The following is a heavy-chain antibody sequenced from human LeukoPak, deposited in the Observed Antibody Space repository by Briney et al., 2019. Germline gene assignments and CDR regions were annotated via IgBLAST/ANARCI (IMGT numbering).Heavy chain of an antibody. CDR3: ARDHYYDSSGYGY. Sequence: ASVKVSCKASGYTFTSYYMHWVRQAPGQGLEWMGIINPSGGSTSYAQKFQGRVTMTRDTSISTAYMELSRLRSDDTAVYYCARDHYYDSSGYGYWGQGTLVTVSS. D-gene: IGHD3-22*01. V-gene: IGHV1-46*01. J-gene: IGHJ4*02. CDR2: INPSGGST. CDR1: GYTFTSYY.